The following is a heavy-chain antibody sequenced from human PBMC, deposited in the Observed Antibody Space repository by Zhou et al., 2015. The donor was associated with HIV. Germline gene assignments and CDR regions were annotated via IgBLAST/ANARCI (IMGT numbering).Heavy chain of an antibody. CDR3: ARVDGGGHYYGSGSHRNWFDP. Sequence: QVQLVQSGAEVKKPGSSVKVSCKASGGTFSSYAISWVRQAPGQGLEWMGGIIPIFGTANYAQKFQGRVTITADESTSTAYMELSSLRSEDTAVYYCARVDGGGHYYGSGSHRNWFDPWGQGTLVTVSS. CDR2: IIPIFGTA. V-gene: IGHV1-69*01. D-gene: IGHD3-10*01. CDR1: GGTFSSYA. J-gene: IGHJ5*02.